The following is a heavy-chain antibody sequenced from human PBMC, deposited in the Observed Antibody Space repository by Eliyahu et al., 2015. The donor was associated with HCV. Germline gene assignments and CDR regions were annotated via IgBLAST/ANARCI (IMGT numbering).Heavy chain of an antibody. Sequence: QVQLVQSGAEVKKPGASVXVSCKASGYTFTSYDXNWVXQATGQGLEWMGWMNPNSGNTGYAQKFQGRVTMTRNTSISTAYMELSSLRSEDTAVYYCARGHFSNDGYYYDSSGPTNHWGQGTLVTVSS. CDR3: ARGHFSNDGYYYDSSGPTNH. D-gene: IGHD3-22*01. J-gene: IGHJ5*02. CDR1: GYTFTSYD. V-gene: IGHV1-8*01. CDR2: MNPNSGNT.